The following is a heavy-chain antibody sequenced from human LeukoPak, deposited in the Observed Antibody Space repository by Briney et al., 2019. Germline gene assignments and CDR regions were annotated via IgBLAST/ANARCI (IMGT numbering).Heavy chain of an antibody. D-gene: IGHD3-10*01. Sequence: GGSLRLSCAASGFSFTNYSMNWVRQAPGKGLEWVSSISSSSSYIYYADSVKGRFTISRDNSKNTLYLQMNSLRAEDTAVYYCARGFTYYYYWGQGTLVTVSS. J-gene: IGHJ4*02. V-gene: IGHV3-21*04. CDR1: GFSFTNYS. CDR3: ARGFTYYYY. CDR2: ISSSSSYI.